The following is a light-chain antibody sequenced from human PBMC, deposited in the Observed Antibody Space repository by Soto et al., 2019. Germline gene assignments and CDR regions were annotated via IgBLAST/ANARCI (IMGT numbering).Light chain of an antibody. J-gene: IGLJ3*02. CDR3: SSYTSSDWV. V-gene: IGLV2-14*01. CDR2: DVS. CDR1: SSDVGGYNY. Sequence: QSALTQPASVSGSPGQSITISCTGTSSDVGGYNYVSWYQQHPGKAPKLMIYDVSNRPSGVSNRFSGSKSGNTASLTSSGLQAEDEADYYCSSYTSSDWVFGGGTKVTVL.